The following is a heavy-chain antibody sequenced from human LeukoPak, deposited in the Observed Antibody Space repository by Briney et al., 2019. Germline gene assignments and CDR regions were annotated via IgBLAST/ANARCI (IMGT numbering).Heavy chain of an antibody. D-gene: IGHD6-13*01. V-gene: IGHV4-4*07. CDR2: IYTSGST. Sequence: PSETLSLTCTVSGGSISSSYWSWIRQPPGKGLEWIGRIYTSGSTNYNPSLKSRVTMSVDTSKNQFSLKLSSVTAADTAVYYCARDAVEIAAAGPDDAFDIWGQGTMVTVSS. J-gene: IGHJ3*02. CDR1: GGSISSSY. CDR3: ARDAVEIAAAGPDDAFDI.